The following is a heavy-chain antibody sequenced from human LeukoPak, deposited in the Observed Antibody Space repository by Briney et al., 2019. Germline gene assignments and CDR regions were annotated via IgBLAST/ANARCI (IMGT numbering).Heavy chain of an antibody. V-gene: IGHV3-30*04. CDR2: ISYDGSNK. CDR1: GFTFSSYV. J-gene: IGHJ4*02. Sequence: PGGSLRLSCAASGFTFSSYVMHWVRQAPGKGLEWVAIISYDGSNKYYADSVKGRFTISRDNSKNTLYLQMNSLRAEDTAVYYCATLAVAASGPFDYWGQGTLVTVSS. CDR3: ATLAVAASGPFDY. D-gene: IGHD2-15*01.